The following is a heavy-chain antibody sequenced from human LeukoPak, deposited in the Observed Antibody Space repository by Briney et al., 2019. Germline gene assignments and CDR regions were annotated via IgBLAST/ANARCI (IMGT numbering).Heavy chain of an antibody. CDR2: IKSKTDGGTT. CDR1: GFTFSNAW. Sequence: GGSLRLSCAASGFTFSNAWMSWVRQAPGKGLEWVGRIKSKTDGGTTDYAAPVKGRFTISRDDSKNTLYLQMNSLKTEDTAMYYCTARIVVVITSYYWGQGTLVTVSS. D-gene: IGHD3-22*01. J-gene: IGHJ4*02. CDR3: TARIVVVITSYY. V-gene: IGHV3-15*01.